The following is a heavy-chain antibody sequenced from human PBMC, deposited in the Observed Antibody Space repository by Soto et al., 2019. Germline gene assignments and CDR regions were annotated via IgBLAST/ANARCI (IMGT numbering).Heavy chain of an antibody. V-gene: IGHV4-30-4*01. Sequence: QVQLQESGPGLVKPSQTLSLTCTVSGGSISSGDYYWSWIRQPPGKGLEWIGYIYYSGSPYYNPSLKSRVTISVDTATNQFSRKMSSVTASDTAVYYCASNSYGYTFYAYWGQGTLVTVSS. D-gene: IGHD5-18*01. J-gene: IGHJ4*02. CDR1: GGSISSGDYY. CDR3: ASNSYGYTFYAY. CDR2: IYYSGSP.